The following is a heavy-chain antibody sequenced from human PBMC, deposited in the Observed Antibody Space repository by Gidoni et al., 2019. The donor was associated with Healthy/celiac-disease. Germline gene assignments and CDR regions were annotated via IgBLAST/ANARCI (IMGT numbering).Heavy chain of an antibody. CDR2: IYYSGST. D-gene: IGHD3-10*01. Sequence: QLQLQESGPGLVKPSETLSLTCTVSGGSISSSSYYWGWIRQPPGKGLEWIGSIYYSGSTYYNPSLKSRVTISVDTSKNQFSLKLSSVTAADTAVYYCARDLVGDYYYGLGYWGQGTLVTVSS. V-gene: IGHV4-39*07. J-gene: IGHJ4*02. CDR1: GGSISSSSYY. CDR3: ARDLVGDYYYGLGY.